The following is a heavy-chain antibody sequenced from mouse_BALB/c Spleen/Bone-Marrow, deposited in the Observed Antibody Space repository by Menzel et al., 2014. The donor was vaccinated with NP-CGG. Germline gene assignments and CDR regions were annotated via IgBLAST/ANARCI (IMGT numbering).Heavy chain of an antibody. Sequence: VMLVESGPGLVAPSQSLSISCTVSGFSLTSYGVHWVRQPPGKGLEWLGVIWAGGSTNYNSALMSRLSISKDNSKSQVFVKMNSLQTDDTAMYYYARDRGLGRFAYWGQGTLVAVPA. CDR1: GFSLTSYG. D-gene: IGHD4-1*01. CDR3: ARDRGLGRFAY. J-gene: IGHJ3*01. CDR2: IWAGGST. V-gene: IGHV2-9*02.